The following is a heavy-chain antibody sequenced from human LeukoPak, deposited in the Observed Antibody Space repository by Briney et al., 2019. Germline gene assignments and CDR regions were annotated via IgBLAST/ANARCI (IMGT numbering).Heavy chain of an antibody. Sequence: GESLKISCKGSGYRFTSYWIGWVRQMPGKGLEWMGIIYPGDSDTRYSPSFQGQVTISADKSISTAYLQWSSLKASDTAMYYCARGYYATLPPYYFDYWGQGTLVTVSS. CDR2: IYPGDSDT. CDR3: ARGYYATLPPYYFDY. V-gene: IGHV5-51*01. CDR1: GYRFTSYW. D-gene: IGHD3-22*01. J-gene: IGHJ4*02.